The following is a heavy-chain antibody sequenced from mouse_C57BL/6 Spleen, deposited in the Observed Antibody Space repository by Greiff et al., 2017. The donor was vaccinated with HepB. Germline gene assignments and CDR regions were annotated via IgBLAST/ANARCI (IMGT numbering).Heavy chain of an antibody. Sequence: EVQLQQSGGGLVQPGGSLKLSCAASGFTFSDYYMYWVRQTPEKRLEWVAYISNGGGSTYYPDTVKGRFTISRDNAKNTLYLQMSRLKSEDTAMYYCARSYYGSSASFAYWGQGTLVTVSA. J-gene: IGHJ3*01. D-gene: IGHD1-1*01. CDR1: GFTFSDYY. V-gene: IGHV5-12*01. CDR2: ISNGGGST. CDR3: ARSYYGSSASFAY.